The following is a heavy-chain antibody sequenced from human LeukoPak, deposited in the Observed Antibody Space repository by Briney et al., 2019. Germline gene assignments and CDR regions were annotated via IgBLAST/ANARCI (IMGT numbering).Heavy chain of an antibody. Sequence: AGGSLRLSCAASGFTLSSYSMNWVRQAPGKGLEWVSYISSSSSTIYYADSVKGRFTISRDNAKNSLYLQMNSLRAEDTAVYYCARPIRFLEWLFPVDVWGKGTTVTVSS. J-gene: IGHJ6*04. CDR2: ISSSSSTI. CDR3: ARPIRFLEWLFPVDV. D-gene: IGHD3-3*01. CDR1: GFTLSSYS. V-gene: IGHV3-48*01.